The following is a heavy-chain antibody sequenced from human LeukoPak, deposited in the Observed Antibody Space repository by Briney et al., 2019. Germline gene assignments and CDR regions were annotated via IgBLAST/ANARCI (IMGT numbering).Heavy chain of an antibody. CDR2: IKQDGSEK. D-gene: IGHD4-17*01. CDR1: GFTFSSYW. J-gene: IGHJ4*02. V-gene: IGHV3-7*03. Sequence: PGGSLRLSRAASGFTFSSYWMSWVRQAPGKGLEWVANIKQDGSEKHYVDSVKGRFTISRDNAKNSLYLQMNSLRAEDTAVYYCARGRDYGDSGDYWGQGTLVTVSS. CDR3: ARGRDYGDSGDY.